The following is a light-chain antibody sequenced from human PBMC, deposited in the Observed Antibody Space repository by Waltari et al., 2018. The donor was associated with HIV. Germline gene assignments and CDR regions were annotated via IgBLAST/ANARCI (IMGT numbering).Light chain of an antibody. Sequence: QSLLTQPPSVSAAPGQQVTISCSGHTSHIGKNFVSWYRHAPGAAPKLLIFENDHRAAGIPDRFSASTFGASASLTITALQGDDEADYYCQTWDSGLNAIVFGDGTKLTVL. CDR1: TSHIGKNF. V-gene: IGLV1-51*01. CDR2: END. J-gene: IGLJ2*01. CDR3: QTWDSGLNAIV.